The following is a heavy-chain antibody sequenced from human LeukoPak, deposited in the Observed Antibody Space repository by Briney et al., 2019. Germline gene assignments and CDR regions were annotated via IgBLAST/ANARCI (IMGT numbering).Heavy chain of an antibody. V-gene: IGHV1-18*01. J-gene: IGHJ6*02. D-gene: IGHD4-17*01. CDR3: ARDCYGVRYYYYGMDV. Sequence: SVKVSCKASGYTFTSYGISWVRQAPGQGLEWMGWISAYNGNTNYAQKLQGRVTMTTDTSTSTAYMELRSLRSDDTAVYYCARDCYGVRYYYYGMDVWGQGTTVTVSS. CDR2: ISAYNGNT. CDR1: GYTFTSYG.